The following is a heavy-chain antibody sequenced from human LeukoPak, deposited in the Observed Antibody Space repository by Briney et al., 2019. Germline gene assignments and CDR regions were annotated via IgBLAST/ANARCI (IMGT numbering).Heavy chain of an antibody. CDR2: ISGGGGST. CDR1: GFTFSSYA. Sequence: TGGSLRLSCAASGFTFSSYAMSWVRQAPGKGLEWVSAISGGGGSTYYADSVKGRFTISRDNSKNTLYLQMNSLRAEDTAVYYCAKDRIVVVVAALRGNWFDPWGQGTLVTVSS. V-gene: IGHV3-23*01. CDR3: AKDRIVVVVAALRGNWFDP. J-gene: IGHJ5*02. D-gene: IGHD2-15*01.